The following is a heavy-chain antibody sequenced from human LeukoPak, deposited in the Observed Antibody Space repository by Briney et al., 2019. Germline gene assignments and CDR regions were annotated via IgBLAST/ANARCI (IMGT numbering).Heavy chain of an antibody. D-gene: IGHD2-2*01. CDR2: INHSGST. Sequence: SETLSLTCAVYGGSFSGYYWSWIRQPPGKGLEWIGEINHSGSTNYNPSLKSRVTISVDRSKNQFSPKLSSVTAADTAVYYCARASYQLLSHVGFDYWGQGTLVTVSS. CDR3: ARASYQLLSHVGFDY. V-gene: IGHV4-34*01. CDR1: GGSFSGYY. J-gene: IGHJ4*02.